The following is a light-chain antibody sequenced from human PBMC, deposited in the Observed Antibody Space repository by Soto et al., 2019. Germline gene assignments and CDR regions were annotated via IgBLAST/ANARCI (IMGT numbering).Light chain of an antibody. J-gene: IGKJ2*01. CDR3: QQYNNWPPYY. CDR1: QSVSSN. CDR2: GAS. Sequence: EIVMTQSPATLSVSPGERATLSCRATQSVSSNLAWYQQKPGQAPRLLIYGASTRATGIRDRFSGSGSGTEFTLTSSSLQSDDFAVYDCQQYNNWPPYYFGQGTKLEIK. V-gene: IGKV3-15*01.